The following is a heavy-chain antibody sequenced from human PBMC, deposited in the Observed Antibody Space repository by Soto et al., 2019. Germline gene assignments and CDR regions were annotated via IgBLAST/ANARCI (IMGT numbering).Heavy chain of an antibody. J-gene: IGHJ4*02. V-gene: IGHV4-34*01. CDR2: INHSGST. CDR3: ARVPGGNYDFWSGYYRLPIYFDY. Sequence: SETLSLTCAVYGGSFSGYYWSWIRQPPGKGLEWIGEINHSGSTNYNPSLKSRVTISVDTSKNQFSLKLSSVTAADTAVYYCARVPGGNYDFWSGYYRLPIYFDYWGQGTLVTVSS. CDR1: GGSFSGYY. D-gene: IGHD3-3*01.